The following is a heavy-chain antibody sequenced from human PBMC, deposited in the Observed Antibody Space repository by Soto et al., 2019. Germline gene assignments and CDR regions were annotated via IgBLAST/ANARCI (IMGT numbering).Heavy chain of an antibody. D-gene: IGHD3-22*01. CDR2: INGGGGIT. CDR3: ATSGYSGISTGY. Sequence: GGSLRLSCAASGFTFSTSAMTWVRQVPGRGLEWVSAINGGGGITYYADSVKGRFTISRDNSKNTLYLQMNSLGAEDTAIYYCATSGYSGISTGYWGQGTLVTVSS. V-gene: IGHV3-23*01. CDR1: GFTFSTSA. J-gene: IGHJ4*02.